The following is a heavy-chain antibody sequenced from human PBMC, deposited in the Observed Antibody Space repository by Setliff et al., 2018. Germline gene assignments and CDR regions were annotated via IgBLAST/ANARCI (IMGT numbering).Heavy chain of an antibody. J-gene: IGHJ5*02. V-gene: IGHV1-18*01. CDR1: GYTFTSYG. CDR2: ISAYNGNT. Sequence: EASVKVSCKASGYTFTSYGISWVRQAPGQGLEWMGWISAYNGNTNYAQKLQGRVTMTTDTSTSTAYMELRSLRSEDTAVYYCARGGIGFSEITIFGVALYWFDPWGQGTLVTVS. CDR3: ARGGIGFSEITIFGVALYWFDP. D-gene: IGHD3-3*01.